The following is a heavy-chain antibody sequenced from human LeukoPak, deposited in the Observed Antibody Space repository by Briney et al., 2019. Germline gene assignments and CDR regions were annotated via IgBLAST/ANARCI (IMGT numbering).Heavy chain of an antibody. CDR1: GFTVSSNY. CDR3: AKSYGDYAGGFDY. J-gene: IGHJ4*02. V-gene: IGHV3-66*01. CDR2: IYSGGST. Sequence: GGSLRLSCAASGFTVSSNYMSWVRQAPGKGLEWVSVIYSGGSTYYADSVKGRFTISRDNSKNTLYLQMNSLRAEDTAVYYCAKSYGDYAGGFDYWGQGTLVTVSS. D-gene: IGHD4-17*01.